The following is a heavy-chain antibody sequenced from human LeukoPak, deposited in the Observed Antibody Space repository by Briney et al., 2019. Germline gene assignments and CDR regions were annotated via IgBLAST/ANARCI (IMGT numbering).Heavy chain of an antibody. CDR3: AREAQQLVTIYFDY. D-gene: IGHD6-13*01. V-gene: IGHV1-18*01. Sequence: ASVKVSCKASVYTFTSYGISWVRQAPGQGLELMGWISAYNGNSYYAQKLQGRVTMTTDTSTSTAYMELRSLRSDDTAVYYCAREAQQLVTIYFDYWGQGTLVTVSS. J-gene: IGHJ4*02. CDR2: ISAYNGNS. CDR1: VYTFTSYG.